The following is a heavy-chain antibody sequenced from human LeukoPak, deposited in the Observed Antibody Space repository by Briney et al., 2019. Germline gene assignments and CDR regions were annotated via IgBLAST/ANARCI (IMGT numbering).Heavy chain of an antibody. J-gene: IGHJ4*02. D-gene: IGHD2-8*01. V-gene: IGHV4-30-4*01. CDR1: GGSISSGDYY. CDR3: ARACTKRLGDFYYFDY. Sequence: PSETLSLTCTVSGGSISSGDYYWSWIRQPPGKGLEWIGYIYYSGSTYYNPSLKSRVTISVDTSKNQFSLKLSSVTAADTAVYYCARACTKRLGDFYYFDYWGQGTLVTVSS. CDR2: IYYSGST.